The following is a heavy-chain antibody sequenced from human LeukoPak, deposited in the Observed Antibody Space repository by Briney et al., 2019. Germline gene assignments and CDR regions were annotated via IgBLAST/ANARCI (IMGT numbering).Heavy chain of an antibody. CDR1: GFTVSSSY. CDR2: IYAGDST. Sequence: GGSLRLSCAASGFTVSSSYISWVRQAPGKGLEWVSVIYAGDSTYYADSVKGRFIISRDNSKNTVYLQMDSLRAEDTAVYYCARSYTHYDFWSGYTYQNYFDSWGQGTLVTVSS. J-gene: IGHJ4*02. V-gene: IGHV3-53*01. CDR3: ARSYTHYDFWSGYTYQNYFDS. D-gene: IGHD3-3*01.